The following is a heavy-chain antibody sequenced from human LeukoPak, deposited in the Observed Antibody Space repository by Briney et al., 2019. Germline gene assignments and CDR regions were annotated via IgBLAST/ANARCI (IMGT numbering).Heavy chain of an antibody. CDR3: TRVGRRYYYDFDY. CDR2: IRSKAYGGTT. Sequence: GGSLRLSCTASGFTFGDYAMSWVRQAPGKGLEWVGFIRSKAYGGTTEYAASVKGRFTISRDDSKSIAYLQMNSLKTEDTAVYYCTRVGRRYYYDFDYWGQGTLVTVSS. V-gene: IGHV3-49*04. CDR1: GFTFGDYA. J-gene: IGHJ4*02. D-gene: IGHD3-10*01.